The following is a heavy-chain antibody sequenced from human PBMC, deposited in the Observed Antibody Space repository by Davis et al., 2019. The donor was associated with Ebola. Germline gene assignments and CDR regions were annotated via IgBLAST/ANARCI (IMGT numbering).Heavy chain of an antibody. CDR1: GFTFSSYS. CDR2: ISYDGSNK. V-gene: IGHV3-30*03. J-gene: IGHJ4*02. CDR3: ARDMVTYYYGSGSYYGY. Sequence: GGSLRLSCAASGFTFSSYSMNWVRQAPGKGLEWVAVISYDGSNKYYADSVKGRFTISRDNSKNTLYLQMNSLRAEDTAVYYCARDMVTYYYGSGSYYGYWGQGTLVTVSS. D-gene: IGHD3-10*01.